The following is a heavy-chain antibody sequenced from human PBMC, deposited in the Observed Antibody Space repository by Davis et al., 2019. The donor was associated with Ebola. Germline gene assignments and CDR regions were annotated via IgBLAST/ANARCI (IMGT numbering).Heavy chain of an antibody. Sequence: MPGGSLRLSCTVSGGAINNYYLSWIRQSPGKGLEWIGYIHHSGSTKYNPSLESRVTISVDTSKNQISLSLTSVTAADSAIYYCARDKPVVITTVEAFDLWGQGTMVTVSS. V-gene: IGHV4-59*01. D-gene: IGHD3-22*01. CDR1: GGAINNYY. CDR2: IHHSGST. CDR3: ARDKPVVITTVEAFDL. J-gene: IGHJ3*01.